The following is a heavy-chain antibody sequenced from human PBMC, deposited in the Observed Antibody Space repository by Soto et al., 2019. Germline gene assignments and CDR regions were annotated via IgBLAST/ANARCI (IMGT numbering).Heavy chain of an antibody. CDR1: GFTFSSYA. Sequence: PGGSLRLSCAASGFTFSSYAMSWVRQAPGKALEWVSAISGSGGSTYYADSVKGRFTISRDNSKNTLYLQMNSLRAEDTAVYYCAKVRRYCSSTSCQNWFDPWGQGTLVTVSS. V-gene: IGHV3-23*01. J-gene: IGHJ5*02. D-gene: IGHD2-2*01. CDR3: AKVRRYCSSTSCQNWFDP. CDR2: ISGSGGST.